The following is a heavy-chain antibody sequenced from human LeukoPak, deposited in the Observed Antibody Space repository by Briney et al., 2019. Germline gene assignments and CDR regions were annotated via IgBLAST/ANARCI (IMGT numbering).Heavy chain of an antibody. CDR3: AREGGSGWYYFDY. Sequence: PGGSLRLSCAASGFTFSSYAMHWVRQAPGKGLEWVAVISYDGSNKYYADSVKGRFTISRDNSKNTLYLQMNSLRAEDTAVYCCAREGGSGWYYFDYWGQGTLVTVSS. V-gene: IGHV3-30-3*01. J-gene: IGHJ4*02. CDR2: ISYDGSNK. D-gene: IGHD6-19*01. CDR1: GFTFSSYA.